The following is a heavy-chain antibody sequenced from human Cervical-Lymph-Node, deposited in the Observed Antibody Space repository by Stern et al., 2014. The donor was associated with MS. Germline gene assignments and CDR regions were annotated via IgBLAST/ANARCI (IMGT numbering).Heavy chain of an antibody. CDR3: AKDGSTSWYYFDS. D-gene: IGHD6-13*01. V-gene: IGHV3-30*18. CDR2: ISYDGSSK. J-gene: IGHJ4*02. CDR1: GFTFSSHG. Sequence: VQLVESGGGVVQPGRSLRLSCAASGFTFSSHGIHWVRQAPGKGLECVAVISYDGSSKYYADSGKCRFPIPKDNTKNMLYLQMNSLRPEDTAVYYCAKDGSTSWYYFDSWGQGTLVTVSS.